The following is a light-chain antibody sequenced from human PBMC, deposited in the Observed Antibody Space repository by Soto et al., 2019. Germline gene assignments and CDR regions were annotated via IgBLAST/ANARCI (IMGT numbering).Light chain of an antibody. CDR3: QQYKDWPPIT. Sequence: EIVMTQSPASLSVYPGERATLSCRASQSVDIYLAWYQQRPGQAPRLLSYDTSIRAPGIPATFSGSGSGTEFTLTISSLQSEDVAVYYCQQYKDWPPITFGGGTKVQIK. CDR1: QSVDIY. CDR2: DTS. V-gene: IGKV3-15*01. J-gene: IGKJ4*01.